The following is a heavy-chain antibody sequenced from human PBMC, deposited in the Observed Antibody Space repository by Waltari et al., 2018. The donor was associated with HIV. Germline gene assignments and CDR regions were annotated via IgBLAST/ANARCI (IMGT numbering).Heavy chain of an antibody. CDR2: ISGSGGST. D-gene: IGHD2-15*01. V-gene: IGHV3-23*01. J-gene: IGHJ4*02. CDR1: GFTFSSYA. CDR3: ATRYCSGGSCSRDFDY. Sequence: EVQLLESGGGLVQPGGSLRLSCAASGFTFSSYAMSWVRQAPGKGLGWVSAISGSGGSTYYADSGKGRVTLSRDKSKNTLYLQMNSLRAEDTAVYYCATRYCSGGSCSRDFDYWGQGTLVTVSS.